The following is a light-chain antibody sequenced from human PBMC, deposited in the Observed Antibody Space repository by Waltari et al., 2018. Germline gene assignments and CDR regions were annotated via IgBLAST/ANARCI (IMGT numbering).Light chain of an antibody. V-gene: IGLV3-1*01. CDR2: QDS. J-gene: IGLJ2*01. CDR1: TMGAKY. CDR3: QAWDSSTVV. Sequence: SYALTQPPSVSVSPGQPATITCSGKTMGAKYACWYQQKPGQSPVLVIYQDSKRPSGIPERFSGSNSGNTATLTISGTQAMDEADYYCQAWDSSTVVFGGGTKLTVL.